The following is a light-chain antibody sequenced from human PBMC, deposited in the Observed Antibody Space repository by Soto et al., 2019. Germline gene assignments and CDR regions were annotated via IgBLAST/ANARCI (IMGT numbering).Light chain of an antibody. CDR3: MQSLQTPWT. J-gene: IGKJ1*01. V-gene: IGKV2-28*01. CDR1: QSLLLHSNGYDY. CDR2: LAS. Sequence: DIVMTQSPLSLPVTPGEPASISCRSSQSLLLHSNGYDYLDWYLQKPGKSPQLLISLASNRASGVPHRFSGSGSGTDFTLKISRVEAEDVGVYYCMQSLQTPWTCGQGTNVEIK.